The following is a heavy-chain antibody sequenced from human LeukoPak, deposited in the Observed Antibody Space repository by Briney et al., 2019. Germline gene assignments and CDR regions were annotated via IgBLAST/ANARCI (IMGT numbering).Heavy chain of an antibody. J-gene: IGHJ6*02. CDR1: GYTFTSYA. D-gene: IGHD5-12*01. Sequence: ASVEVSCKASGYTFTSYAMHWVRQAPGQRLEWMGWINAGNGNTKYSQKFQGRVTITRDTSASTAYMELSSLRSEDTAVYYCAKSAIKGYYYYGMDVWGQGTTVTVSS. V-gene: IGHV1-3*01. CDR2: INAGNGNT. CDR3: AKSAIKGYYYYGMDV.